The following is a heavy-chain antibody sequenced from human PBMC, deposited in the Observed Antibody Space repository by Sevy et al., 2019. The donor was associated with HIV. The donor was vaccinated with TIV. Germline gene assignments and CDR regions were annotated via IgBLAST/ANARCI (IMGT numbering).Heavy chain of an antibody. CDR2: IYYSGST. J-gene: IGHJ3*01. D-gene: IGHD4-17*01. CDR1: GVSISRGGYY. Sequence: SETLSLTCTVSGVSISRGGYYWSWIRQHPGKGLEWIGYIYYSGSTWYNPSLKSRVTISLDTSKNQFSLKLRSVTAADTAVYYCAAIDDYGDRNDAFDVWGRGTMVTVSS. CDR3: AAIDDYGDRNDAFDV. V-gene: IGHV4-31*03.